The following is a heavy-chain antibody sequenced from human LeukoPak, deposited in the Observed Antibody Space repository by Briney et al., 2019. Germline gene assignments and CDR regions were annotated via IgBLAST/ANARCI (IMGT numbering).Heavy chain of an antibody. V-gene: IGHV1-18*01. CDR2: ISSYYGNT. CDR1: GYTFTNYG. Sequence: ASVKVSCKASGYTFTNYGISWVRQAPGQGPEWMGWISSYYGNTNYAQRLQGRVTMTTDTSTSTAYMELRSLRSDDTAVYYCAQFQWELRGFDYWGQGTLVTVSS. D-gene: IGHD1-26*01. J-gene: IGHJ4*02. CDR3: AQFQWELRGFDY.